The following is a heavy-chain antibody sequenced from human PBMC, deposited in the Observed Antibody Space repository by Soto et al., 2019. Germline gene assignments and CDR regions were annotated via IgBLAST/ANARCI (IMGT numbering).Heavy chain of an antibody. CDR1: GGSISSSSYY. CDR3: ARSQHSSSWSGYYYYYMDV. Sequence: PSETLSLTCTVSGGSISSSSYYWGWIRQPPGKGLEWIGYIYYSGSTNYNPSLKSRVTISVDTSKNQFSLKLSSVTAADTAVYYCARSQHSSSWSGYYYYYMDVWGKGTTVTVSS. CDR2: IYYSGST. V-gene: IGHV4-61*05. D-gene: IGHD6-13*01. J-gene: IGHJ6*03.